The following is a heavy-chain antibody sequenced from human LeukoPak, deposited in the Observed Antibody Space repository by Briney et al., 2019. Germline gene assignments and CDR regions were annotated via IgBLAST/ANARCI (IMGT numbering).Heavy chain of an antibody. V-gene: IGHV3-9*01. CDR1: GFTFDDYA. J-gene: IGHJ4*02. CDR3: ARLSDYFDY. CDR2: ISWNSGSI. D-gene: IGHD3-16*02. Sequence: PGRSPRLSCAASGFTFDDYAMHWVRQAPGKGLEWVSGISWNSGSIGYADSVKGRFTISRDNAKNSLYLQMNSLRAEDTAVYYCARLSDYFDYWGQGTLVTVSS.